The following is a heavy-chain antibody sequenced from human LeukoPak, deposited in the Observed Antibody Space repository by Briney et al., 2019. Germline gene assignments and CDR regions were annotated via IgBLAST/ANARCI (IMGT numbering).Heavy chain of an antibody. CDR3: ARGPLDYYDSSGYYYY. Sequence: PSETLSLTCTVSGGSISSGSYYWSWIRQPPGKGLEWIGSIYHSGSTYYNPSLKSRVTISVDTSKNQFSLKLSSVTAADTAVYYCARGPLDYYDSSGYYYYWGQGTLVTVSS. CDR1: GGSISSGSYY. J-gene: IGHJ4*02. V-gene: IGHV4-39*07. CDR2: IYHSGST. D-gene: IGHD3-22*01.